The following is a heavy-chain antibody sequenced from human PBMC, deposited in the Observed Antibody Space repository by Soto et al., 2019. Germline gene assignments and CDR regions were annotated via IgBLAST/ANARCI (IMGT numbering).Heavy chain of an antibody. Sequence: ASVKVSCKASGYTFTSYGISWVRQAPGQGLEWMGWISAYNGNTNYAQKLQGRVTMTTDTYTSTAYMELRSLRSDDTAVYYCARGGSSPSYYSGMDFWGQGTTVTVPS. CDR2: ISAYNGNT. CDR1: GYTFTSYG. V-gene: IGHV1-18*01. D-gene: IGHD1-26*01. CDR3: ARGGSSPSYYSGMDF. J-gene: IGHJ6*02.